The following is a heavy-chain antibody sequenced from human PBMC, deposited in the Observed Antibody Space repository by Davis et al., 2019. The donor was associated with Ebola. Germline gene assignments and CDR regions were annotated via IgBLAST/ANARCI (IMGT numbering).Heavy chain of an antibody. CDR1: GFTFSSYA. V-gene: IGHV3-64*04. CDR3: ARGGYYDSSGYSHAAFDI. Sequence: GGSLRLSCAASGFTFSSYAMTWVRQAPGKGLEYVSAISSNGGSTYYADSVKGRFTISRDNTKNSLYLQINSLRAEDTAVYYCARGGYYDSSGYSHAAFDIWGQGTMVTVSS. D-gene: IGHD3-22*01. J-gene: IGHJ3*02. CDR2: ISSNGGST.